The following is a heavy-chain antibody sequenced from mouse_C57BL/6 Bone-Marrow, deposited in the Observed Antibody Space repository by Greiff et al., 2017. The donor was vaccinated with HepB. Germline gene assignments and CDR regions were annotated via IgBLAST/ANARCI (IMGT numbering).Heavy chain of an antibody. CDR3: ARGGLTTPYDY. Sequence: EVQLQQSGPELVKPGASVKISCKASGYSFTGYYMNWVKQSPEKSLEWIGEINPSTGGTTYNQKFKAKATLTVDKSSSTAYMQLKSLTSEDSAVYYCARGGLTTPYDYWGQGTTLTVSS. D-gene: IGHD1-1*01. J-gene: IGHJ2*01. V-gene: IGHV1-42*01. CDR2: INPSTGGT. CDR1: GYSFTGYY.